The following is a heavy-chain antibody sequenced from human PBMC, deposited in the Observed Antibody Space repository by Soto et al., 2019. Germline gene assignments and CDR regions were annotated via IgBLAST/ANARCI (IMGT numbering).Heavy chain of an antibody. J-gene: IGHJ4*02. D-gene: IGHD1-1*01. Sequence: QVQLQQWGAGLLKPSETLSLSCAVYGESFSGYYWSWIRQPPGKGLEWIGEINRSGSTKYNPSLKSRATLSVDTSKNQFSLKLSSVTAADTAVYYCARGRDLGGTYLDYWGQGTLVTVSS. CDR3: ARGRDLGGTYLDY. CDR2: INRSGST. CDR1: GESFSGYY. V-gene: IGHV4-34*02.